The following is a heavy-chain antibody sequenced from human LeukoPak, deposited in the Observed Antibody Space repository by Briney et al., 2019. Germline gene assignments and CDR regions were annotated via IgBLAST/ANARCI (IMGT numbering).Heavy chain of an antibody. V-gene: IGHV1-8*03. J-gene: IGHJ4*02. Sequence: ASVKVSCKASGYTFTSYDINWVRQATGQGREWMGWMNPNSGNTDYAQKFQGRVTITRNTSISTAYMELSSLRSEDTAVYYCARNRVDYYDSSGYYGGFDYWGQGTLVTVSS. CDR1: GYTFTSYD. D-gene: IGHD3-22*01. CDR3: ARNRVDYYDSSGYYGGFDY. CDR2: MNPNSGNT.